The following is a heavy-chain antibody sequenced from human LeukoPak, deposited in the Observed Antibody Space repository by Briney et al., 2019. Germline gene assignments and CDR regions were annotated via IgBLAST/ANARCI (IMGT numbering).Heavy chain of an antibody. CDR1: VYTFTVYY. Sequence: ASLKVSCKASVYTFTVYYMHWVRQATRQGLEWMGWINPNSGGTNYAQKFQGRVTMTRDTSISTAYMELSRLRSDDTAVYYCARKYYYDSSGTLDYWGQGTLVTVSS. J-gene: IGHJ4*02. CDR3: ARKYYYDSSGTLDY. D-gene: IGHD3-22*01. CDR2: INPNSGGT. V-gene: IGHV1-2*02.